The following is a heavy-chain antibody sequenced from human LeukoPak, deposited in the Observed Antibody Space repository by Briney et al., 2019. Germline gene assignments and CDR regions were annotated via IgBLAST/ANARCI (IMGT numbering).Heavy chain of an antibody. D-gene: IGHD2-2*01. CDR1: GYTFTSYA. Sequence: ASVKVSCKASGYTFTSYAMHWVRQAPGQRLEWMGWINAGNGNTKYSQKFQGRVTMTRDTSISTAYMELSRLRSDDTAVYYCARENIVVVPAARPYYYGMDVWGQGTTVTVSS. CDR2: INAGNGNT. CDR3: ARENIVVVPAARPYYYGMDV. J-gene: IGHJ6*02. V-gene: IGHV1-3*01.